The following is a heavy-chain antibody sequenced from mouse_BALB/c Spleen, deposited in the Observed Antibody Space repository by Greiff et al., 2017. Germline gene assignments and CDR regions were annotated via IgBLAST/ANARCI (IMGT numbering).Heavy chain of an antibody. CDR2: IYPEDGDT. Sequence: QVQLQQSGAELVRPGSSVKFSCKASGYAFSGSWMNWVKQRPGQGLEWIGQIYPEDGDTNYNGKFKGKATLTADKSSSTAYMQLSSLTSEDSAVYFCARPNWWAWFAYWGQGTLVTVSA. CDR3: ARPNWWAWFAY. V-gene: IGHV1-80*01. D-gene: IGHD4-1*01. CDR1: GYAFSGSW. J-gene: IGHJ3*01.